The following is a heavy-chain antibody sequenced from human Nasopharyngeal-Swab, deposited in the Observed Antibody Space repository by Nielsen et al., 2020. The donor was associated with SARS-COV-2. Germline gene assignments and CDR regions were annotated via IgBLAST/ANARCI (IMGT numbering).Heavy chain of an antibody. CDR3: ARSARSWYRAYYYYMDV. CDR2: ISSSGSTI. Sequence: GESLKISCAASGFTFSDYYMSWIRQAPGKGLEWVSYISSSGSTIYYADSVKGRFTISRDNAKNSLYLQMNSLRAEDTAVYYCARSARSWYRAYYYYMDVWGKGTTVTVSS. CDR1: GFTFSDYY. D-gene: IGHD6-13*01. J-gene: IGHJ6*03. V-gene: IGHV3-11*04.